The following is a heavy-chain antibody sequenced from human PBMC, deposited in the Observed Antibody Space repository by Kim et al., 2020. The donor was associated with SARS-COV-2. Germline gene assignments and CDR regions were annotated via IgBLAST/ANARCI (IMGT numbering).Heavy chain of an antibody. Sequence: SETLSLTCTVSEDYIRSGDYYWSWIRQPPGKGLEWIGNIHYTGSTRYNPALRSRFTLSIDTSRNLFSLTLTPVTAADTADYCGARAYFDWWFASCGQGA. CDR2: IHYTGST. CDR1: EDYIRSGDYY. J-gene: IGHJ5*01. D-gene: IGHD3-9*01. V-gene: IGHV4-30-4*01. CDR3: ARAYFDWWFAS.